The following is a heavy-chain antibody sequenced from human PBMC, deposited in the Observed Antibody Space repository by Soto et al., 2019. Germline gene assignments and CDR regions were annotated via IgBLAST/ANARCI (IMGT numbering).Heavy chain of an antibody. Sequence: QLQLQESGPGLVKPSQTLTLTCLINGASISRGHYSWNWIRQSPGKGLEWLGYIYASGSTQNNPSLQTRATRSVDTTQNHFSLSLTSVTAADRGIYYCAREGLGMVGFDFWGPGTLVSVSS. CDR3: AREGLGMVGFDF. V-gene: IGHV4-30-4*01. CDR1: GASISRGHYS. D-gene: IGHD2-8*01. J-gene: IGHJ4*02. CDR2: IYASGST.